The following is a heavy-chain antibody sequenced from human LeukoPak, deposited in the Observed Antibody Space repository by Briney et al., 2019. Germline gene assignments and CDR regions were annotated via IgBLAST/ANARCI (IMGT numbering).Heavy chain of an antibody. CDR2: IRSKAYGGTT. J-gene: IGHJ4*02. V-gene: IGHV3-49*04. CDR1: GFTFGDYA. D-gene: IGHD3-16*01. Sequence: GGSLRLSCTPSGFTFGDYAMSWVRQAPGKGLEWVGFIRSKAYGGTTEYAASVKGRFTISRDDSKSIAYLQMNSLKTEDTAVYYCTRDNPLGDYFGYWGQGTLVTVSS. CDR3: TRDNPLGDYFGY.